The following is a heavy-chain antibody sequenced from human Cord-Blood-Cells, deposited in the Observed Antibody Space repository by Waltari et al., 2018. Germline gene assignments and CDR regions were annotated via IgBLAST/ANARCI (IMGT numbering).Heavy chain of an antibody. V-gene: IGHV1-3*01. D-gene: IGHD3-10*01. CDR1: GYTFTSYA. J-gene: IGHJ3*02. CDR2: INAGNGNT. CDR3: ARDQGLGYYGSGSYFPLDAFDI. Sequence: QVQLVQSGAEVKKPGASVKVSCTASGYTFTSYAMHWVRQAPGPRVGGMGWINAGNGNTKYSQKFQSRVTITRDTSASTAYMELSSLRSEATAVYYCARDQGLGYYGSGSYFPLDAFDIWGQGTMVTVSS.